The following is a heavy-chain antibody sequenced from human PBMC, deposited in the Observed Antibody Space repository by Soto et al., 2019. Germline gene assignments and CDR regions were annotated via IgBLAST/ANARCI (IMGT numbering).Heavy chain of an antibody. CDR3: RVTGVSEVDY. Sequence: QVQLVQSGAEVKKPGASVKVSCKASGYTFSGYYIHWVRQAPGQGLESMGYINPNSGGTNSEQKFQGRVTMTRDTSISTAFMELSRLRSDDTAVYYCRVTGVSEVDYWGQGTLVTVSS. CDR2: INPNSGGT. CDR1: GYTFSGYY. J-gene: IGHJ4*02. D-gene: IGHD3-9*01. V-gene: IGHV1-2*02.